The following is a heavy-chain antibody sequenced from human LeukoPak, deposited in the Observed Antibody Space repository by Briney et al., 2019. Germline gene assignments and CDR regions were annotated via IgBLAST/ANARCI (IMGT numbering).Heavy chain of an antibody. CDR1: GYTFTDYD. D-gene: IGHD5-24*01. Sequence: ASVKVSCKASGYTFTDYDMHWVRQAPGQGLEWMGWINPNSGGTNYAQKFPGRVTMTRDTSITTAYMELSRLRSDDTAVYYCARIGYSHYFDYWGQGTLVTVSS. V-gene: IGHV1-2*02. J-gene: IGHJ4*02. CDR3: ARIGYSHYFDY. CDR2: INPNSGGT.